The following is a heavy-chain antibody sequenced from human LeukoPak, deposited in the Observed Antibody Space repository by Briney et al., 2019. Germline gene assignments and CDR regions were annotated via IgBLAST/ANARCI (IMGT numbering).Heavy chain of an antibody. CDR2: IYYSGTT. D-gene: IGHD3-10*01. CDR3: ARVSGYYGSGSSP. CDR1: GDSITNSDYY. J-gene: IGHJ5*02. V-gene: IGHV4-39*01. Sequence: SETLSLTCTVSGDSITNSDYYWAWIRQPPGKGLEWIAIIYYSGTTYYSPSLKSRVTISVDTSKNQFSLKLSSVTAADTAVYYCARVSGYYGSGSSPWGQGTLVTVSS.